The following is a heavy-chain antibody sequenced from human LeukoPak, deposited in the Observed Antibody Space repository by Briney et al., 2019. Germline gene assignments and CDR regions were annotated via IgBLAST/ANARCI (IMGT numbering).Heavy chain of an antibody. J-gene: IGHJ3*02. D-gene: IGHD2-21*02. CDR1: GFTVSSTC. CDR3: ARAPVQYCGGDCDAFDI. Sequence: GGSLRLSCAASGFTVSSTCMSWVRQAPGKGLVWVSRINSDGSSTTYADSVKGRFTISRDNAKNTLYLQMNSLRAGDTAMFYCARAPVQYCGGDCDAFDIWGQGTMVTVSS. CDR2: INSDGSST. V-gene: IGHV3-74*01.